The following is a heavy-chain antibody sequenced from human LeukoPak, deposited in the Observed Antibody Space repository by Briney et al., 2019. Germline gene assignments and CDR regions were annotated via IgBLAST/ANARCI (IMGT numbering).Heavy chain of an antibody. V-gene: IGHV4-39*01. CDR2: IYYSGST. J-gene: IGHJ4*02. CDR3: ARQDYYGSGLPGY. CDR1: GGSVSSSSYY. Sequence: PSETLSLTCTVSGGSVSSSSYYWGWIRQPPGKGLEWIGSIYYSGSTYYDPSLKSRVTISVDTSKNQFSLKLNSVTAADTAVYYCARQDYYGSGLPGYWGQGTLVTVSS. D-gene: IGHD3-10*01.